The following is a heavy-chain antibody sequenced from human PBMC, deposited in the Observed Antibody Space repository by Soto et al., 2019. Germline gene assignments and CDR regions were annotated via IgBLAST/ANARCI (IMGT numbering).Heavy chain of an antibody. V-gene: IGHV3-33*01. D-gene: IGHD3-3*01. CDR3: ARDLITSQVGY. J-gene: IGHJ4*02. CDR2: IWYDGSNK. Sequence: QVQLVESGGGVVQPGRSLRLSCAASGFTFSSYGMHWVRQAPGKGLEWVAVIWYDGSNKYYADSAKGRFTISRDNSKNTLYLQMNSLRAEDTAVYYCARDLITSQVGYWGQGTLVTVSS. CDR1: GFTFSSYG.